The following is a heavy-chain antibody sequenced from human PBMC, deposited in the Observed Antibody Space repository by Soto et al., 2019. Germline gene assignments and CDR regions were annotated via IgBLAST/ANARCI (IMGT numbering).Heavy chain of an antibody. J-gene: IGHJ5*02. CDR1: GGSFSGYY. CDR3: ARFNKLYDFWSGPRQNWFAP. Sequence: PSETLSLTCAVYGGSFSGYYWSWIRQPPGKGLEWIGEINHSGSTNYNPSLKSRVTISVDTSKNQFSLKLSSVTAADTAVYYCARFNKLYDFWSGPRQNWFAPWGQGTLVTVSS. D-gene: IGHD3-3*01. V-gene: IGHV4-34*01. CDR2: INHSGST.